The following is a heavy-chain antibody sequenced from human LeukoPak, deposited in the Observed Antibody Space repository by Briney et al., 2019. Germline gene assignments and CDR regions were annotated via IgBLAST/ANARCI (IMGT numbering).Heavy chain of an antibody. V-gene: IGHV4-59*01. D-gene: IGHD2-2*02. CDR1: GGSISSYY. CDR3: ARGTHLGYCSSTSCYTGWYFDL. CDR2: IYYSGST. J-gene: IGHJ2*01. Sequence: SETLSLTCTVSGGSISSYYWSWIRQPPEKGLEWIGYIYYSGSTNYNPSLKSRVTISVDTSKNQFSLKLSSVTAADTAVYYCARGTHLGYCSSTSCYTGWYFDLWGRGTLVTVSS.